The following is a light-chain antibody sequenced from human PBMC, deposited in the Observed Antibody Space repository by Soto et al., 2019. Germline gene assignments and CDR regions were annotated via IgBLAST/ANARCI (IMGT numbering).Light chain of an antibody. V-gene: IGKV4-1*01. J-gene: IGKJ1*01. Sequence: DIVMTQSPDSLAVSLGERATINCKSSQSVLYSSNNKNYLAWYQQKPGQPPKLLIYWASTRESGVPDRFSGSGSGTDCTLTISSRQYPDVAVIYYQPYDYTPWTFGQGTNVEIK. CDR3: QPYDYTPWT. CDR2: WAS. CDR1: QSVLYSSNNKNY.